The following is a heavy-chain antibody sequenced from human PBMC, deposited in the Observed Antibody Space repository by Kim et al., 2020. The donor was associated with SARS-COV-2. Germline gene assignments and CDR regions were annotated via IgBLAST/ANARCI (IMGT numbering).Heavy chain of an antibody. D-gene: IGHD6-13*01. CDR3: AGGRYSSSFDY. J-gene: IGHJ4*02. CDR2: T. Sequence: TDYNPTLKSRVTISVDTSKNQFSLKLSSVTAADTAVYYCAGGRYSSSFDYWGQGTLVTVSS. V-gene: IGHV4-39*07.